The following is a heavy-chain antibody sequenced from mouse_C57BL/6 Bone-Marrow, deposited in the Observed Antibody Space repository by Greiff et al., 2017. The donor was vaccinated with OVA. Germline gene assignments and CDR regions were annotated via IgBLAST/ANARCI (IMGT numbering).Heavy chain of an antibody. V-gene: IGHV1-74*01. Sequence: QVQLQQPGAELVKPGASVKVSCKASGYTFTSYWMHWLKQRPGQGLEWIGRIHPSDSDPNYNQQFKGKATLTVDKSSSTAYMQLSSLTSEDSAVYYCAITTVVAYYYAMDDWGQGTSVTVSS. CDR2: IHPSDSDP. CDR3: AITTVVAYYYAMDD. CDR1: GYTFTSYW. D-gene: IGHD1-1*01. J-gene: IGHJ4*01.